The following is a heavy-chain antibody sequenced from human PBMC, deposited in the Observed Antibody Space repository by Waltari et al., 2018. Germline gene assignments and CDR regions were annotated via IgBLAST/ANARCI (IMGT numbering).Heavy chain of an antibody. CDR3: VKDLDSTWSFDS. CDR2: IFSDGRTK. Sequence: QVQLVESGGGVVQPGGSLRLSCAASGFTLSRNGMHWVRQAPGKGLEWVTFIFSDGRTKYYAESVKGRFTISRDESRNTLYLQMNNLRAEDTAVYYCVKDLDSTWSFDSWGQGTLVIVSS. V-gene: IGHV3-30*02. J-gene: IGHJ4*02. CDR1: GFTLSRNG. D-gene: IGHD6-13*01.